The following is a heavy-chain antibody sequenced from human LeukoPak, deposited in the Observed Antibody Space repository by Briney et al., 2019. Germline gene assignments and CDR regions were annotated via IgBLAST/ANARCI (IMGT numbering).Heavy chain of an antibody. D-gene: IGHD3-16*01. CDR1: GGSISSGGYS. J-gene: IGHJ4*02. CDR3: ASSGGGYDRFDY. V-gene: IGHV4-31*03. CDR2: IYYSGST. Sequence: SETLSLTCTVSGGSISSGGYSWSWIRQHPGKGLEWIGYIYYSGSTYYNPSLKSRGTISEDTSKNQFSLKLSSVTAADTAVYYCASSGGGYDRFDYWGQGTLVTVSS.